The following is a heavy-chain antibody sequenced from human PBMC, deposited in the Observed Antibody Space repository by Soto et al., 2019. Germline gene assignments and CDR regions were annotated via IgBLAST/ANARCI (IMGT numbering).Heavy chain of an antibody. D-gene: IGHD3-16*02. J-gene: IGHJ6*02. CDR3: AREIRMITFGGVIVRSYYYGMDV. V-gene: IGHV1-18*01. CDR1: GYTFTSYG. CDR2: ISAYNGNT. Sequence: ASVKVSCKASGYTFTSYGISWVRQAPGQGLEWMGWISAYNGNTNYAQKLQGRVTMTTDASTSTAYMELRSLRSDDTAVYYCAREIRMITFGGVIVRSYYYGMDVWGQGTTVTVSS.